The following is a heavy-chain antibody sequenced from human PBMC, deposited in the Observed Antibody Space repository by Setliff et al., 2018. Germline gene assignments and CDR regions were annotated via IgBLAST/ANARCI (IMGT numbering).Heavy chain of an antibody. J-gene: IGHJ4*02. D-gene: IGHD3-22*01. V-gene: IGHV4-39*07. CDR1: GGSISSSSYY. CDR2: IYYSGST. CDR3: ASVVEDYYDSSGYFLPSYYFDY. Sequence: PETLSLTCTVSGGSISSSSYYWGWIRQPPGKGLEWIGSIYYSGSTYYNPSLKSRVTISVDTSKNQFSLKLSSVTAADTAVYYCASVVEDYYDSSGYFLPSYYFDYWGQGTLVTVS.